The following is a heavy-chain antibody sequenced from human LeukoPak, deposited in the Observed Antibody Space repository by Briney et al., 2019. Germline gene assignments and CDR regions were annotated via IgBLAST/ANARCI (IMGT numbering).Heavy chain of an antibody. CDR2: IYYSGST. V-gene: IGHV4-39*01. J-gene: IGHJ5*02. CDR3: ARHITTQWLVPRWNWFDP. D-gene: IGHD6-19*01. CDR1: GGSISSSSYS. Sequence: PSETLSLTCTVSGGSISSSSYSWGWIRQPPGKGLEWIGSIYYSGSTYYNPSLKSRVTISVDTSKNQFSLKLSSVTAADTAVYYCARHITTQWLVPRWNWFDPWGQGTLVTVSS.